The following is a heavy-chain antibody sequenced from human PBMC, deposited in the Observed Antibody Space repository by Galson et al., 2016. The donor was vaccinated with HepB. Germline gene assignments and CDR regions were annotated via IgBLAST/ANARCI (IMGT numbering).Heavy chain of an antibody. D-gene: IGHD2-2*01. CDR1: GITFGRHV. CDR3: ARGTETSWYGQFDY. J-gene: IGHJ4*02. CDR2: IWYDGSKK. V-gene: IGHV3-33*01. Sequence: SLRLSCAASGITFGRHVMHWVRQAPGKGLEWVAFIWYDGSKKYYGTSVEGRFTISRDNSKNTLYLQMNSLRVEDTAVYYCARGTETSWYGQFDYWGQGTLVTVSS.